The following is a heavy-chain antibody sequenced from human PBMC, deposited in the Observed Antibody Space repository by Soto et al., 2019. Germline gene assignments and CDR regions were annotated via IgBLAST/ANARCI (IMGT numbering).Heavy chain of an antibody. CDR1: GYTFTSTY. J-gene: IGHJ4*02. CDR3: ARISRGYIDY. CDR2: INPSGGSP. Sequence: QVQLVQSGAEVKKPGASVKVSCKESGYTFTSTYIHWVRRAPGQGLEWMGIINPSGGSPSDAQKFQGRVTMTRDTSTSTVYMELSSLRSEDTAVYYCARISRGYIDYWGQGTLVTVSS. V-gene: IGHV1-46*01.